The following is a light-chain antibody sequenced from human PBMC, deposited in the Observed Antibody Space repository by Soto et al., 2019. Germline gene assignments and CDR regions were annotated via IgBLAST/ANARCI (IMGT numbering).Light chain of an antibody. CDR3: QLYGNYMFT. V-gene: IGKV3-20*01. CDR2: GAS. CDR1: QSITSNF. J-gene: IGKJ2*01. Sequence: EVVLTQSPGTLSLSPGERATLSCRTSQSITSNFLSWFQQKPGQPPRLLLYGASRSAAGTPDRFSGSGSGTDFTLILSRLEPGDSAVYHCQLYGNYMFTFGQGTKLEI.